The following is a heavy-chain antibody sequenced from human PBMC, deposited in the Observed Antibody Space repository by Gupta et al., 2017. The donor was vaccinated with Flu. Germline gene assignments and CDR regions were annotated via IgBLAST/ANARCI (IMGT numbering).Heavy chain of an antibody. J-gene: IGHJ6*02. Sequence: VQLVQSGAEVKKPGSSVKVSCQASGGSFNTYAISWVRQAPGQGLEWVGGIIPIFGTADYGLKFQGRVTINADKSTSTAYMELTSLRSDDTAVYYCARSTDRDNIGGNYYYAMDVWGQGTTVIVSS. CDR1: GGSFNTYA. CDR2: IIPIFGTA. D-gene: IGHD3-3*01. V-gene: IGHV1-69*06. CDR3: ARSTDRDNIGGNYYYAMDV.